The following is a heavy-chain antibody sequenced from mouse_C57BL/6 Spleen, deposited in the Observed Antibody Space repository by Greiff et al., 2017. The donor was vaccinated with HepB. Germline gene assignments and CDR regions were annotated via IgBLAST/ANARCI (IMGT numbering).Heavy chain of an antibody. CDR1: GYTFTDYY. D-gene: IGHD1-1*01. V-gene: IGHV1-19*01. Sequence: EVQLQQSGPVLVKPGASVKMSCKASGYTFTDYYMNWVKQSHGKSLEWIGVINPYNGGTSYNQKFKGKATLTVDKSSSTAYMELNSLTSEEAAVYYCARIPLITTVGFAYWGQGTLVTVSA. CDR3: ARIPLITTVGFAY. J-gene: IGHJ3*01. CDR2: INPYNGGT.